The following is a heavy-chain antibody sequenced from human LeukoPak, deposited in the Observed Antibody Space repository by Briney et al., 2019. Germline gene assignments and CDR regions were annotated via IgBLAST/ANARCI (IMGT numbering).Heavy chain of an antibody. D-gene: IGHD3-16*01. CDR1: GGSFSGYY. J-gene: IGHJ3*02. V-gene: IGHV4-34*01. CDR2: INHSGST. Sequence: KPSETLSLTCAVYGGSFSGYYWSWIRQPPGKGLEWIGEINHSGSTNYSPSLKSRVTISVDTSKNQFSLKLSSVTAADTAVYYCARSRLRAGAFDIWGQGTMVTVSS. CDR3: ARSRLRAGAFDI.